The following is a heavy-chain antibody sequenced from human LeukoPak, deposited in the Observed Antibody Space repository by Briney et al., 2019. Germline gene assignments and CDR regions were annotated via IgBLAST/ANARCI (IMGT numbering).Heavy chain of an antibody. CDR3: STLTSRGLSDS. J-gene: IGHJ4*02. CDR2: IKSKADGETM. CDR1: GFTFTNAW. D-gene: IGHD1-20*01. Sequence: NPGGSLRLSCAASGFTFTNAWMNWVRQAPGKGLEWVGRIKSKADGETMDYAAPVKGRFTFSRDDSKNVLYLQMNSLKSEDTAVYYCSTLTSRGLSDSWGQGTLVTVSS. V-gene: IGHV3-15*07.